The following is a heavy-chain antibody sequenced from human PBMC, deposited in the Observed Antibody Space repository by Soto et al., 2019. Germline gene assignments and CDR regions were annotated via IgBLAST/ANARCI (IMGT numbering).Heavy chain of an antibody. J-gene: IGHJ4*02. Sequence: QVPLVQSGAEVKKPGSSVKVSCKASGGTFSSYAISWVRQAPGQGLEWMGGIIPIFGTANYAQKLQGRGTITADESTSTAYMELSSLRSEDTAVYYCARDRLRVYSYGFRESWGQGTLVTVSS. CDR2: IIPIFGTA. CDR3: ARDRLRVYSYGFRES. CDR1: GGTFSSYA. V-gene: IGHV1-69*12. D-gene: IGHD5-18*01.